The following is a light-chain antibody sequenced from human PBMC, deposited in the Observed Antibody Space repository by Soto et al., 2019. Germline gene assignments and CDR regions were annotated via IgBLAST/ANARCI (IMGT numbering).Light chain of an antibody. CDR1: QSVLFNSNSRNY. V-gene: IGKV4-1*01. Sequence: DIVMTQSPDSLAVSLGERATINCKSSQSVLFNSNSRNYLAWYQQKPGQPPKLLIYWASTRECGVPDRFSGSGSGTDFTLTISSLQAEDVAVYYCQQYYSTPLTFGGGTKVEIK. CDR2: WAS. CDR3: QQYYSTPLT. J-gene: IGKJ4*01.